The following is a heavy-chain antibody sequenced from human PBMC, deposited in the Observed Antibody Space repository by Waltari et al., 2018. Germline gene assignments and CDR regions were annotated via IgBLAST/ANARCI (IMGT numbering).Heavy chain of an antibody. J-gene: IGHJ4*02. CDR2: INHSGST. Sequence: QVQLQQWGAGLLKPSETLSLTCAVYGGSFSGYYWSWIRQPPGKGLEWIGEINHSGSTNDNPSLKSRVTISVDTSKNHFSLKLSSVTAADTAVYYCARGRFPIAALVHFDYWGQGTLVTVSS. CDR1: GGSFSGYY. D-gene: IGHD6-6*01. CDR3: ARGRFPIAALVHFDY. V-gene: IGHV4-34*01.